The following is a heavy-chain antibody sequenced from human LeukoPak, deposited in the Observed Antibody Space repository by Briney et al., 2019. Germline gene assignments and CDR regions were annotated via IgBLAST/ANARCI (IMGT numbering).Heavy chain of an antibody. CDR2: WFDGSNK. V-gene: IGHV3-33*01. D-gene: IGHD4-23*01. Sequence: WFDGSNKHYADSVKGRFTISRDSSEDTLYLQMNSLRAEDTAVYYCARGRPHGNDYWGQGTLVTVSS. J-gene: IGHJ4*02. CDR3: ARGRPHGNDY.